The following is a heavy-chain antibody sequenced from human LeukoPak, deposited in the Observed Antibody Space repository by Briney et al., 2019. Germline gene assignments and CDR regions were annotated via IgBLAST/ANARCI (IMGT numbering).Heavy chain of an antibody. CDR1: GGTFSSYA. CDR2: IIPILGIA. Sequence: GASVKVSCKASGGTFSSYAISWVRQAPGQGLEWMGRIIPILGIANYAQKFQGRVTITADKPTSTAYMELSSLRSEDTAVYYCARVIGTTGPYYYGMDVWGQGTTVTVSS. D-gene: IGHD1-1*01. CDR3: ARVIGTTGPYYYGMDV. V-gene: IGHV1-69*04. J-gene: IGHJ6*02.